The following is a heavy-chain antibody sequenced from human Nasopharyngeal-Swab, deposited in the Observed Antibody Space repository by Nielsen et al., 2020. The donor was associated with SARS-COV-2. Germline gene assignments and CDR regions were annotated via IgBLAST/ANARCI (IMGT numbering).Heavy chain of an antibody. V-gene: IGHV3-23*01. D-gene: IGHD2-2*01. CDR3: AKQRYCSSTSCYGGGFDY. CDR2: ISGSGGST. Sequence: RQPPGKGLEWVSAISGSGGSTYHADSVKGRFTISRDNSKNTLYLQMNSLRAEDTAVYYCAKQRYCSSTSCYGGGFDYWGQGTLVTGLL. J-gene: IGHJ4*02.